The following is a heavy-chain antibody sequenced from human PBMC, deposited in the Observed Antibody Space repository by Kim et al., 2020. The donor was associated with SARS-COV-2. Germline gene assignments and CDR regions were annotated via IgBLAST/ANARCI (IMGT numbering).Heavy chain of an antibody. J-gene: IGHJ4*02. CDR3: AKVYRGAYVGADYFDY. CDR1: GFTFSSYA. CDR2: ISGGGGST. D-gene: IGHD1-26*01. Sequence: GGSLRLSCAASGFTFSSYAMSWVRQAPGKGLEWVSAISGGGGSTYYADSVNGRFTISRDNSKNTLHLQMNSLRAEDTAVYYCAKVYRGAYVGADYFDYWGQGNLVTVSS. V-gene: IGHV3-23*01.